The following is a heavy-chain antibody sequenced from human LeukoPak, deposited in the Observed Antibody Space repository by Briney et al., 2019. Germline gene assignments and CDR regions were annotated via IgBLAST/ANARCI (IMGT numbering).Heavy chain of an antibody. CDR2: IYYSGTT. D-gene: IGHD2-15*01. CDR3: ARVAAKTVDY. Sequence: SETLSLTCTVSGGSIGRSSYYWGWIRQPPGKGLEWIGNIYYSGTTSYNPSLKSRVNISIDTSKGQFSLKLTSVTAADTAVYYCARVAAKTVDYWGQGTLVTVSS. CDR1: GGSIGRSSYY. J-gene: IGHJ4*02. V-gene: IGHV4-39*07.